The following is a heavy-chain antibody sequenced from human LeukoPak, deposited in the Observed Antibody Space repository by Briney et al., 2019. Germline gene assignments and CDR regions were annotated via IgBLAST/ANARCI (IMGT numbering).Heavy chain of an antibody. J-gene: IGHJ6*03. CDR2: IYPGDSDT. Sequence: GESLKISCKGSGYSFTSYWIGWVRQLPGKGLGWMGIIYPGDSDTRYSPSFQGQVTISADKSISTAYLQWSSLKASDTAMYYCARLIMVPGASDYYYYYMDVWGKGTTVTVSS. CDR1: GYSFTSYW. D-gene: IGHD3-10*01. CDR3: ARLIMVPGASDYYYYYMDV. V-gene: IGHV5-51*01.